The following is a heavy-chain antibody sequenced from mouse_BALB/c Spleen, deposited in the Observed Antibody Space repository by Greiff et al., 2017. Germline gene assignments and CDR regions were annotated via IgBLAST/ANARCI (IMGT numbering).Heavy chain of an antibody. CDR2: IDPANGNT. D-gene: IGHD1-2*01. CDR1: GFNIKDTY. J-gene: IGHJ1*01. Sequence: VHVKQSGAELVKPGASVKLSCTASGFNIKDTYMHWVKQRPEQGLEWIGRIDPANGNTKYDPKFQGKATITADTSSNTAYLQLSSLTSEDTAVYYCARSPFLLGYGDWYFDVWGAGTTVTVSS. V-gene: IGHV14-3*02. CDR3: ARSPFLLGYGDWYFDV.